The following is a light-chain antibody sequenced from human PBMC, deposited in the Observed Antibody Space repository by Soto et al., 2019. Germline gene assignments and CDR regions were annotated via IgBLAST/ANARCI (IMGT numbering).Light chain of an antibody. CDR3: PQRQSWPRT. Sequence: EIVLTQSPATLSSFPGDRVTLSCRASQYINTRLAWYQHRPGQAPRLLIYQTSLRAAGIPARFSASGSGTDFTITITAVQHGEFALYYCPQRQSWPRTFGQGT. J-gene: IGKJ1*01. V-gene: IGKV3-11*01. CDR2: QTS. CDR1: QYINTR.